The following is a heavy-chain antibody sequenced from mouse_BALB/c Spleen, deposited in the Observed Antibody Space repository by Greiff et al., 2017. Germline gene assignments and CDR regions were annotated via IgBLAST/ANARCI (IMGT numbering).Heavy chain of an antibody. CDR3: ARLGDRNYFDY. D-gene: IGHD3-3*01. Sequence: EVQLKESGGGLVQPGGSRKLSCAASGFTFSSFGMHWVRQAPEKGLEWIAYISSGSSTIYYADTVKGRFTISRDNPKNTLFLQMTSLRSEDTAMYYCARLGDRNYFDYWGQGTTLTVSS. CDR1: GFTFSSFG. CDR2: ISSGSSTI. J-gene: IGHJ2*01. V-gene: IGHV5-17*02.